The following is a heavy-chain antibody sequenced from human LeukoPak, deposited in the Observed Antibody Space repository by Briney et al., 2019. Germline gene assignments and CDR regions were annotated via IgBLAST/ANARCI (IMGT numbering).Heavy chain of an antibody. V-gene: IGHV3-30*18. D-gene: IGHD3-10*01. CDR3: AKDAYYDSGRYSDY. CDR1: GFTFSSYG. CDR2: ISYDGSNK. J-gene: IGHJ4*02. Sequence: GGSLRLSCAASGFTFSSYGMHWVRQAPGKGLEWVAVISYDGSNKYYADSVKGRFTISRDNSKNTLYLQMNSLRAEDTAVYYCAKDAYYDSGRYSDYWGQGTLVTVSS.